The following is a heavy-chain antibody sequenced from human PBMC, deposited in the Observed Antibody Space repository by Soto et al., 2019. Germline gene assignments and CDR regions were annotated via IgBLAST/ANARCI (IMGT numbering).Heavy chain of an antibody. Sequence: SETLSLTCTVSGGSISSYYWSWIRQPPGKGLEWIGYIYYSGSTNYNPSLKSRVTISVDTSKNQFSLKLSSVTAADTAVYYCARVTYCSSTSCYSWGYFDYSGQGTLVTVSS. V-gene: IGHV4-59*01. J-gene: IGHJ4*02. CDR1: GGSISSYY. D-gene: IGHD2-2*01. CDR2: IYYSGST. CDR3: ARVTYCSSTSCYSWGYFDY.